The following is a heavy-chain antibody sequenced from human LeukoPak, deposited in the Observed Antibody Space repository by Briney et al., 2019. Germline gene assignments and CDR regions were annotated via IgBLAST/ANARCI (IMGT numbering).Heavy chain of an antibody. D-gene: IGHD1-26*01. V-gene: IGHV4-59*01. CDR3: GRGWEAFDFDS. Sequence: PSETLSLTCTVSGGSISSYYWSWIRQPPGKGLEWIGYIYYSGSTNYNPSLKSRVTISVDTSKNQFSLKLSSVTAADTAMYYCGRGWEAFDFDSGGKGPLVTVSS. CDR1: GGSISSYY. J-gene: IGHJ4*02. CDR2: IYYSGST.